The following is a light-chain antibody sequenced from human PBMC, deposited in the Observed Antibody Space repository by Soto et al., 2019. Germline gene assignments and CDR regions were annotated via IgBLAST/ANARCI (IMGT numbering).Light chain of an antibody. CDR3: HQRSNWPLT. CDR1: QSVSRY. Sequence: EIALTQSPATLSLSPGERATLSCRASQSVSRYLAWYQQRPGQAPRLLIHGASNRANGIPARFSGSASGTDFTLTISSLEPEDFAIYYCHQRSNWPLTFGGGTRLEIK. J-gene: IGKJ4*01. CDR2: GAS. V-gene: IGKV3-11*01.